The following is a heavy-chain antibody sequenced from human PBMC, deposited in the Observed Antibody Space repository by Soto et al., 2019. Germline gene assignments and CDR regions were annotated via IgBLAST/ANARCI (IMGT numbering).Heavy chain of an antibody. D-gene: IGHD5-12*01. J-gene: IGHJ4*02. CDR3: AAARIWGGYVPYFDY. Sequence: EVQLVESGGGLVQPGGSLRLSCAASGFTFSSHWMHWVRQAPGKGLVWVSRINSDGSGTTYADSVKGRFTISRDNAKNTVYLHMNSLRDEDTAVYYWAAARIWGGYVPYFDYWGQGALVTVSS. CDR1: GFTFSSHW. CDR2: INSDGSGT. V-gene: IGHV3-74*01.